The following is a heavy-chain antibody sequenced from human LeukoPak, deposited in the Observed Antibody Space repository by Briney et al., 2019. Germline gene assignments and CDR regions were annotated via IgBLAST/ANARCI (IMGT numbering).Heavy chain of an antibody. D-gene: IGHD2-21*02. CDR2: ILYDGSNK. J-gene: IGHJ4*02. CDR3: AKDREPYCGGDCFNGDY. V-gene: IGHV3-30*18. Sequence: PGRSLRLSCAASGFTFSRYGMHWVRQAPGKGLEWVAVILYDGSNKYYADSVKGRFTISRDNSKNTLYLQMNSLRAEDTAVYYCAKDREPYCGGDCFNGDYWGQGTLVTVSS. CDR1: GFTFSRYG.